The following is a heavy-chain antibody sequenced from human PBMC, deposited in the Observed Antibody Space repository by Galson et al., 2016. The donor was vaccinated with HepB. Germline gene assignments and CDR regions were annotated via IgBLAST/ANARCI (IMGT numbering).Heavy chain of an antibody. V-gene: IGHV5-10-1*01. J-gene: IGHJ6*03. CDR1: GYRFSSYW. CDR3: ALSLRQLGGYYYYIDV. Sequence: QSGAEVKKPGESLRISCKGSGYRFSSYWISWVRQMPGRGLEYMGRIDPSDSYTSYSPSFQGHVTISADKSISTAYLQWSSLKASDTAMYYCALSLRQLGGYYYYIDVWGKGTTVTVSS. D-gene: IGHD6-13*01. CDR2: IDPSDSYT.